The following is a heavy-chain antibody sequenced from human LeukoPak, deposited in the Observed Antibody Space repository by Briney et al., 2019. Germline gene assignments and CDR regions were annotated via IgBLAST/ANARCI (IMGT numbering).Heavy chain of an antibody. J-gene: IGHJ4*02. CDR1: GFIFSTYN. CDR2: ISSSSGTT. Sequence: GGSLRLSCAASGFIFSTYNMNWVRQAPGKGLEWVSDISSSSGTTYYADSVKGRFTISRDNAKDSLFLQMNSLRADDTAVYYCARDAEYSSSRFLDYWGQGTLVTVSS. CDR3: ARDAEYSSSRFLDY. D-gene: IGHD6-6*01. V-gene: IGHV3-48*01.